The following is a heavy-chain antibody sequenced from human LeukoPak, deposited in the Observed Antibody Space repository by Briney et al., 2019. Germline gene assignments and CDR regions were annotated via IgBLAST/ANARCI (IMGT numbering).Heavy chain of an antibody. D-gene: IGHD3-16*01. CDR2: IRYDGSNK. V-gene: IGHV3-30*02. CDR3: AKSTRAVMAMMDV. J-gene: IGHJ6*04. CDR1: GFTFSSYG. Sequence: GGSLRLSCAASGFTFSSYGMHWIRQAPGKGLEWVSFIRYDGSNKYYADSVKGRFTISRDNAKNSLFLQMNSLRAEDTAVYFCAKSTRAVMAMMDVWGKGTTVTVSS.